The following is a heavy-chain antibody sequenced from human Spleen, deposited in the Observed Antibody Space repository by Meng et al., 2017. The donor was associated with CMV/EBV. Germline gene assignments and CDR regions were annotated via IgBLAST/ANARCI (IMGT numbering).Heavy chain of an antibody. V-gene: IGHV4-4*07. CDR1: GGSISSYY. CDR2: IYTSGST. D-gene: IGHD6-19*01. CDR3: ARAPIAVAGSHFDY. J-gene: IGHJ4*02. Sequence: PRQGAGPGLVKPSETLTRPCPVSGGSISSYYWSWIRQPAGKGLEWIGRIYTSGSTNYNPSLKSRVTMSVDTSKNQFSLKLSSVTAADTAVYYCARAPIAVAGSHFDYWGQGTLVTVSS.